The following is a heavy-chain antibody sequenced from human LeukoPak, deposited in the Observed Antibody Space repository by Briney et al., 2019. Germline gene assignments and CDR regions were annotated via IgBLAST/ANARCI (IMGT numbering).Heavy chain of an antibody. CDR3: AKDLDYGGNSCLDY. CDR2: ISWNSGSI. D-gene: IGHD4-23*01. Sequence: GGSLRLSCAASGFTFDDYAMHWVRQAPGKGLEWVSGISWNSGSIGYADSVKGRFTISRDNAKNSLYLQMNSLRAEDMALYYCAKDLDYGGNSCLDYWGQGTLVTVSS. CDR1: GFTFDDYA. V-gene: IGHV3-9*03. J-gene: IGHJ4*02.